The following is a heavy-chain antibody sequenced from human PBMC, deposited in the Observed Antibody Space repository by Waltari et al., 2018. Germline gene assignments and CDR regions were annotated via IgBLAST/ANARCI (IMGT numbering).Heavy chain of an antibody. CDR2: INPNSVGA. CDR1: GYTFTGCY. Sequence: QVPLVQSGAAVKKPGASVKVSCKAAGYTFTGCYIHWVRQAPGQGLEWMGWINPNSVGANYAQRFLGRVTMTRDTSISTAYMELNSLRSDDTALYYCGREIGVSWRVVDYWGQGTLVTVSS. V-gene: IGHV1-2*02. CDR3: GREIGVSWRVVDY. D-gene: IGHD3-3*01. J-gene: IGHJ4*02.